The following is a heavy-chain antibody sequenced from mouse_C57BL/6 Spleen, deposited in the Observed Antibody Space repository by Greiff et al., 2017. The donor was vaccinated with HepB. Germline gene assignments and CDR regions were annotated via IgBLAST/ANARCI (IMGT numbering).Heavy chain of an antibody. CDR2: IHPNSGST. J-gene: IGHJ2*01. CDR1: GYTFTSYW. Sequence: VQLKQPGAELVKPGASVKLSCKASGYTFTSYWMHWVKQRPGQGLEWIGMIHPNSGSTNYNEKFKSKATLTVDKSSSTAYMQLSSLTSEDSAVYYCARGDYDVRFDYWGQGTTLTVSS. CDR3: ARGDYDVRFDY. V-gene: IGHV1-64*01. D-gene: IGHD2-4*01.